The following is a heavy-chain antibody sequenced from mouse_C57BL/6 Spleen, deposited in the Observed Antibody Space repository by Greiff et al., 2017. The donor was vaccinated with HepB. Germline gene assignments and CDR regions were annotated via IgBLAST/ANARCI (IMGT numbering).Heavy chain of an antibody. D-gene: IGHD2-10*02. CDR2: IYPGDGDT. CDR3: ARTAYGNLYYFDY. Sequence: VQLQQSGPELVKPGASVKISCKASGYAFSSSWMNWVKQRPGKGLEWIGRIYPGDGDTNYNGKLKGKATLTADKSSSTAYMQLSSLTSEDSAVYFCARTAYGNLYYFDYWGQGTTLTVSS. CDR1: GYAFSSSW. V-gene: IGHV1-82*01. J-gene: IGHJ2*01.